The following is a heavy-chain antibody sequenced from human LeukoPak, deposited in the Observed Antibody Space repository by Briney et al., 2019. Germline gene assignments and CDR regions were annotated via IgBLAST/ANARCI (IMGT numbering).Heavy chain of an antibody. V-gene: IGHV3-66*02. Sequence: PGGSLRLSCAASGFTVSNNYMNWVYMSWVRQAPGKGLEWVSGIYSGGRTHYADSVKGRFTISRDGNTMFLQMNSLRPENTAVYYCAKDQGNWNYVFDYWGQGTLVTVSS. CDR2: IYSGGRT. CDR1: GFTVSNNY. J-gene: IGHJ4*02. D-gene: IGHD1-7*01. CDR3: AKDQGNWNYVFDY.